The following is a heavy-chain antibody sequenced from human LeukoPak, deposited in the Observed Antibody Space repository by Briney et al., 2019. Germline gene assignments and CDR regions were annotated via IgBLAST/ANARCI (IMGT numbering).Heavy chain of an antibody. D-gene: IGHD2-2*01. CDR1: GFTFSSYE. Sequence: PGGSLRLSCAASGFTFSSYEMNWVRQAPGKGLEWVSYISSSGSTIYYADSVKGRFTISRDNAKNSLYLQMNSLRAEDTAVYYCARTHIVLVPAVFDYWGQGTLVTVSS. CDR3: ARTHIVLVPAVFDY. J-gene: IGHJ4*02. CDR2: ISSSGSTI. V-gene: IGHV3-48*03.